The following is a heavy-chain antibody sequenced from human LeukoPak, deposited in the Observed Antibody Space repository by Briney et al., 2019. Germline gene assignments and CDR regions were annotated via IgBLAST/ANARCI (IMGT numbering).Heavy chain of an antibody. Sequence: GGSLRLSCAAYGFSFSIYSMNWVRQAPGKGLEWVSSVSSSSTSIYYADSLKGRFTISRDNAKNSLFLQVNSLRDEDTAVYYCARGPPCSSTSCYVTGAFDFWGQGTMVTVSS. CDR3: ARGPPCSSTSCYVTGAFDF. V-gene: IGHV3-21*01. J-gene: IGHJ3*01. CDR2: VSSSSTSI. D-gene: IGHD2-2*01. CDR1: GFSFSIYS.